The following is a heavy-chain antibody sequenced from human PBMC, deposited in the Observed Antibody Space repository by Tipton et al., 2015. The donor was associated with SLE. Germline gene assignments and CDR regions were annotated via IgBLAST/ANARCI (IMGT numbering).Heavy chain of an antibody. CDR1: GGSFSGYY. CDR3: ARGPFLSDRGRSLDY. J-gene: IGHJ4*02. D-gene: IGHD2/OR15-2a*01. Sequence: GLVKPSETLSLTCAVYGGSFSGYYWSWIRQPPGKGLEWIGEINHSGNTNYNPSLKSRVTISVDTSKNQFSLKLSSVTAADTAVYYCARGPFLSDRGRSLDYWGQGTLVTVSS. V-gene: IGHV4-34*01. CDR2: INHSGNT.